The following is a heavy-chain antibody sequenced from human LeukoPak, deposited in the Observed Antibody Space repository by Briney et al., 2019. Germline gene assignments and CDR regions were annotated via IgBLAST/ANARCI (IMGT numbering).Heavy chain of an antibody. J-gene: IGHJ4*02. CDR3: AKDSGCSSTSCYLGYFDY. D-gene: IGHD2-2*01. Sequence: PGGSLRLSCGASGFTFSSYGMHWVRQAPGKGLEWVAVISYDGSNKYYADSVKGRFTISRDNSKNTLYLQMNSLRAEDTAVYYCAKDSGCSSTSCYLGYFDYWGQGTLVTVSS. CDR1: GFTFSSYG. V-gene: IGHV3-30*18. CDR2: ISYDGSNK.